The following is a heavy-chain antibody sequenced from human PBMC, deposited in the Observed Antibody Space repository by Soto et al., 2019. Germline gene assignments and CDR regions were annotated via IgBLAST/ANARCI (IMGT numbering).Heavy chain of an antibody. CDR3: ARDFADCSGGSCYSGWFDP. J-gene: IGHJ5*02. CDR2: IYYSGNT. V-gene: IGHV4-30-4*01. CDR1: GGSISRGDYY. Sequence: PSETLSLTCSVSGGSISRGDYYWIWIRQPPGKGLEWIGYIYYSGNTYYNPSLKSRVTISVDTSKNQFSLKLSSVTAADTAVYYCARDFADCSGGSCYSGWFDPWGQGTLVTVSS. D-gene: IGHD2-15*01.